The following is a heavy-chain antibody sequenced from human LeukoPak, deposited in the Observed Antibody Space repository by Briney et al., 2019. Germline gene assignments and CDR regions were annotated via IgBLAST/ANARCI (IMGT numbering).Heavy chain of an antibody. Sequence: PGGSLRLSCAASGFTFSDYWMHWVRQAPGKGLEWVSRIYSDESTTYYADSVKGRFTISRDNAKNTLYLQMNSLRAEDTAVYYCARQRRYCSGDNCYQRTFDYWGQGTLVTVSS. J-gene: IGHJ4*02. CDR2: IYSDESTT. V-gene: IGHV3-74*01. D-gene: IGHD2-15*01. CDR3: ARQRRYCSGDNCYQRTFDY. CDR1: GFTFSDYW.